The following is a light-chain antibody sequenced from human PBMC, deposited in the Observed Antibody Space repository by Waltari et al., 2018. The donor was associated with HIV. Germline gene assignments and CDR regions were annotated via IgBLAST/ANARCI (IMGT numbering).Light chain of an antibody. J-gene: IGLJ2*01. Sequence: QSVLTQPPSVSAAPGQKVTLSCSGSSPHLGSTRVFWYQQLPGTAPKLLIYDNTKRPSGIPDRFSGSKSGTLATLGITGLQTGDEADYYCGTWDSSLSAVLFGGGTKLTVL. V-gene: IGLV1-51*01. CDR2: DNT. CDR3: GTWDSSLSAVL. CDR1: SPHLGSTR.